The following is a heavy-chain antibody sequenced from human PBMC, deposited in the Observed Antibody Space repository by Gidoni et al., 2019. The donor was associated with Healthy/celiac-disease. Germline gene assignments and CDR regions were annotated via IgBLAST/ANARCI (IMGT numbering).Heavy chain of an antibody. V-gene: IGHV4-61*02. CDR1: GGSISSGSYY. D-gene: IGHD4-17*01. Sequence: QVQLQESGPGLVTPSQTLSLTCTVSGGSISSGSYYWSWIRQPAGKGLEWIGRIYTSGSTNYNPSLKSRVTISVDTSKNQFSLKLSSVTAADTAVYYCASIPTPHYGDYRNWRAFDIWGQGTMVTVSS. J-gene: IGHJ3*02. CDR2: IYTSGST. CDR3: ASIPTPHYGDYRNWRAFDI.